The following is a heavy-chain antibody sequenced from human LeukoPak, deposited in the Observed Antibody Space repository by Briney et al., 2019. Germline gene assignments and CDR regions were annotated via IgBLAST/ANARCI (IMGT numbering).Heavy chain of an antibody. Sequence: PGGSLRLSCAASGFTFRNYAMRWVPQAPGKGLEWVSNSSGSGDDTYYAASVKGRVTISRDNSKNTLYLQMRGRRAEDTAVYYCSKFRGIPTTVTQDWGQGTLVTVSS. CDR1: GFTFRNYA. CDR2: SSGSGDDT. D-gene: IGHD4-17*01. CDR3: SKFRGIPTTVTQD. J-gene: IGHJ1*01. V-gene: IGHV3-23*01.